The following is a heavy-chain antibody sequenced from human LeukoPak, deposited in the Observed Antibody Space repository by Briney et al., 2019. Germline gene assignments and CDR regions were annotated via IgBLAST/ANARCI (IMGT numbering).Heavy chain of an antibody. J-gene: IGHJ3*02. D-gene: IGHD3-22*01. CDR1: GGSISIYY. V-gene: IGHV4-59*01. CDR2: IYYSGST. Sequence: SETLSLTCTVSGGSISIYYWSWIRQPPGKGLEWIGYIYYSGSTNYNPSLKSRVTISVDTSKNQFSLKLSSVTAADTAVYYCARTTRSYYYDSSGAFDIWGQGTMVTVSS. CDR3: ARTTRSYYYDSSGAFDI.